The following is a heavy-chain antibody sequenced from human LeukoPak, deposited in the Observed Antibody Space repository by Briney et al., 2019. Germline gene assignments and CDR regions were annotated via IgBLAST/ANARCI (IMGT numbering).Heavy chain of an antibody. CDR3: ARVRGVIGSWFDP. Sequence: PSETLSLTCAVYGGSFSGYYWSWIRQPPGKGLEWIGYIYYSGSTNYNPSLKSRVTISVDTSKNQFSLKLSSVTAADTAVYYCARVRGVIGSWFDPWGQGTLVTVSS. J-gene: IGHJ5*02. CDR2: IYYSGST. CDR1: GGSFSGYY. D-gene: IGHD3-10*01. V-gene: IGHV4-59*08.